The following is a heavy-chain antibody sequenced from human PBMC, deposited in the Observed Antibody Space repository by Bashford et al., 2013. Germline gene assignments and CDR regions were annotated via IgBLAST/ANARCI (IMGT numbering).Heavy chain of an antibody. J-gene: IGHJ5*02. Sequence: GGSLRLSCAASGFTFSSYWMHWVRQAPGKGLVWVSSISSSSSYIYYADPVRGRFTISRDNAKNSLYLQMNSLRADDTAVYYCATQCHYNTAFDHWGQGTLVTVSS. CDR3: ATQCHYNTAFDH. CDR2: ISSSSSYI. CDR1: GFTFSSYW. V-gene: IGHV3-21*01. D-gene: IGHD3-22*01.